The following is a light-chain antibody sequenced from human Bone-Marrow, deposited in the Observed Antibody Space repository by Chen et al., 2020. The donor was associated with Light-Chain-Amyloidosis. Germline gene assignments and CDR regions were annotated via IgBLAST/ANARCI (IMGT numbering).Light chain of an antibody. CDR1: QGIRND. Sequence: AIQMTQSPSSLSASVGDRVTITCRASQGIRNDVGWYQQKPGKAPKLLIYVASNLESGVPSRFSGSGSVTDFTLTISSLQPEDFATYYCLQDYSHPWTSGQGTKVEIK. J-gene: IGKJ1*01. V-gene: IGKV1-6*01. CDR3: LQDYSHPWT. CDR2: VAS.